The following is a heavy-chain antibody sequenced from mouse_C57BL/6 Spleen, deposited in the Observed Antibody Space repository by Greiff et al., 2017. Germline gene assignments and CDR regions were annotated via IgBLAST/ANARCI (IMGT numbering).Heavy chain of an antibody. V-gene: IGHV1-82*01. J-gene: IGHJ2*01. CDR2: IYPGDGDT. Sequence: VQLQQSGPELVKPGASVKISCKASGYAFSSSWMNWVKQRPGKGLEWIGRIYPGDGDTNYNGKFKGKATLTVDKSSSTAYMQLSSLTSEDSAVYYCARVTTVVALDYWGQGTTLTVSS. CDR1: GYAFSSSW. D-gene: IGHD1-1*01. CDR3: ARVTTVVALDY.